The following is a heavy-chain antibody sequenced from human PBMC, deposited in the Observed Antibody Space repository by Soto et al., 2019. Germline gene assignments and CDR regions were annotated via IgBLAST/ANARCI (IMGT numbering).Heavy chain of an antibody. CDR1: GGSISGYY. CDR3: ATFPDYDILTGYYRDAFDI. D-gene: IGHD3-9*01. V-gene: IGHV4-59*08. J-gene: IGHJ3*02. Sequence: PSETLSLTCTVSGGSISGYYWSWIRQPPGKGLEWIGYMYNTGSTVYNPSFKSRVTISVDTSKNQFSLKLSSVTAADTAVYYCATFPDYDILTGYYRDAFDIWGQGTMVTVSS. CDR2: MYNTGST.